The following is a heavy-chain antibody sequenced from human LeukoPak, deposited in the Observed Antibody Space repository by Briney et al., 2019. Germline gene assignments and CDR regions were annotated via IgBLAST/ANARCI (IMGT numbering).Heavy chain of an antibody. V-gene: IGHV3-74*01. D-gene: IGHD2-21*02. Sequence: PGGSLRLSCAASGFTFSSCWMHWVRQAPGKGLVWVSRINSDGSSTSYADSVKGRFTISRDNAKNTLYLQMNSLGAEDTAVYYCAHLLFSPYCGGDCYAATSDYWGQGTLVTVSS. CDR3: AHLLFSPYCGGDCYAATSDY. CDR1: GFTFSSCW. CDR2: INSDGSST. J-gene: IGHJ4*02.